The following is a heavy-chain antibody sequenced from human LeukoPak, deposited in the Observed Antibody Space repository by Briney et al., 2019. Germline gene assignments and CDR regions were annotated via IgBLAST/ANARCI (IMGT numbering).Heavy chain of an antibody. V-gene: IGHV3-23*01. CDR1: GFTFSSYA. Sequence: QPGGSLRLSCAASGFTFSSYAMSWVRQAPGKGLEWVSGVSGSGGSTYYADSVKGRFTISRDNSKNTLYLQMNSLRAEDTAVYYCAKRRTGLVIPYGMDVWGQGTTVTVSS. J-gene: IGHJ6*02. CDR2: VSGSGGST. D-gene: IGHD3/OR15-3a*01. CDR3: AKRRTGLVIPYGMDV.